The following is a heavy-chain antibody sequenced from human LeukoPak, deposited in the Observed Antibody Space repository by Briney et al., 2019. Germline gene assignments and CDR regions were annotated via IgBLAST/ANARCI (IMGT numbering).Heavy chain of an antibody. V-gene: IGHV3-30-3*01. D-gene: IGHD4-11*01. CDR3: VRDQKQYYYYYYGMDV. J-gene: IGHJ6*02. CDR1: GFTFSRYS. Sequence: GGSLRLSCAASGFTFSRYSMHWVRQAPGKGLEWVAVISYDGTNKYYGDSVKGRFTMSRDNSKNTLSLQMTSLRDEDTAVYYCVRDQKQYYYYYYGMDVWGQGATVTVSS. CDR2: ISYDGTNK.